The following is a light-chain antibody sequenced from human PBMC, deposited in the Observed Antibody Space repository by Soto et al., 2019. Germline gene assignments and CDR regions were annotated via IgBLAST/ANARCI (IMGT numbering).Light chain of an antibody. CDR2: DAS. Sequence: EIVMTQSPATLSVSPGERVTLSCRASQSVSRNLAWYQVKAGQAPRLLIYDASTRATGIPARFSGSGSGTVFTLTISSLQSEDFAVYYCQQYNDWPPYTFGQGNNLEIK. CDR3: QQYNDWPPYT. CDR1: QSVSRN. V-gene: IGKV3-15*01. J-gene: IGKJ2*01.